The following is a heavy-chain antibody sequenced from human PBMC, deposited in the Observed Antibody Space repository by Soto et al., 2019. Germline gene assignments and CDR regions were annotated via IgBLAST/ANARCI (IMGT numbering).Heavy chain of an antibody. D-gene: IGHD6-6*01. CDR3: ALWWSQIVPNWFDP. Sequence: SETLSLTCAVSGGSISSGGYSWSWIRQPPGKGLEWIGYIYHSVSTYYNPSLKSRVTISVDRSKNQFSLKLSSVTAADTAVYYCALWWSQIVPNWFDPCGQQSLVTVSA. CDR1: GGSISSGGYS. J-gene: IGHJ5*02. CDR2: IYHSVST. V-gene: IGHV4-30-2*02.